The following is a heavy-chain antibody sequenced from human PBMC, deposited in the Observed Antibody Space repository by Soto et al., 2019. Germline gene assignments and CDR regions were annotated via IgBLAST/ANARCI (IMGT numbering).Heavy chain of an antibody. CDR3: TTAFEY. J-gene: IGHJ4*02. CDR1: GFTFTNYW. V-gene: IGHV3-74*01. Sequence: EVQLAESGGGSVQPGGSLRLSCGASGFTFTNYWIHWVRQAPGKGLVWVARIDIDGRGTSYADFVKGRFTISRDSAKNTVYLQMSSLSVEDTALYYCTTAFEYWGQGAPVTVSP. CDR2: IDIDGRGT.